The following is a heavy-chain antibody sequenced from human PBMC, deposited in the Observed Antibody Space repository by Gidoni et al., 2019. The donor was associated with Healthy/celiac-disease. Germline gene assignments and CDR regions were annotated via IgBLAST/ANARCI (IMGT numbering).Heavy chain of an antibody. J-gene: IGHJ4*02. CDR1: GINFRSYA. V-gene: IGHV3-23*01. CDR2: ISGSGGST. Sequence: EVQLLESGGGLVQPGGSLSLYSSASGINFRSYAISWVRQAPGKGLEWVSAISGSGGSTYYADSVNGRFTISRDNSKNTLYLQINSLRAEDTAVYYCAKPAEVRYDSSVYSGEHFDYWGQGTLVTVSS. CDR3: AKPAEVRYDSSVYSGEHFDY. D-gene: IGHD3-22*01.